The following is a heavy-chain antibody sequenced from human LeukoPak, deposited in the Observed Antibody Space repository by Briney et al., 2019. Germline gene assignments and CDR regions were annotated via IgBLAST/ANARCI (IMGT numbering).Heavy chain of an antibody. CDR3: ARRYFVSGSYYTDY. V-gene: IGHV1-2*02. CDR1: GYTFTGYY. CDR2: INPNSGGT. Sequence: GASVKVSCKAAGYTFTGYYMHWVRQAPGQGLEWMGWINPNSGGTNYAQKFQGRVIMTRDTSITTAYMELSRLRSDDTAVYYCARRYFVSGSYYTDYWGQGTLVTVSS. J-gene: IGHJ4*02. D-gene: IGHD3-10*01.